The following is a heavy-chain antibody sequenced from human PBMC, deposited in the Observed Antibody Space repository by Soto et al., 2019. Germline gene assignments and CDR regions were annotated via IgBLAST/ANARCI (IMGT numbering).Heavy chain of an antibody. J-gene: IGHJ4*02. Sequence: PGESLKISCKGSGYSFSDYWIGWVRQMPGKGLEWMGIIYPGGSDTRYGPSFQGQVTLSADKSISTAYLRWSSLKASDTAMYYCAVWFYSDTSGYKGYYFDYWGRGTLVTVSS. CDR3: AVWFYSDTSGYKGYYFDY. D-gene: IGHD3-22*01. V-gene: IGHV5-51*01. CDR1: GYSFSDYW. CDR2: IYPGGSDT.